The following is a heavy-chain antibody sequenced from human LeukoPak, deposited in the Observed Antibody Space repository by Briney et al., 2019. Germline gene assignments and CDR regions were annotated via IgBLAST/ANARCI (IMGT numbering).Heavy chain of an antibody. J-gene: IGHJ4*02. CDR3: ARGLGYSYGYGDYFDY. V-gene: IGHV3-21*01. D-gene: IGHD5-18*01. CDR2: ISSSSSYI. CDR1: GFTFSSYS. Sequence: GGSLRLSCAASGFTFSSYSMNWVRQAPGKGLEWVSSISSSSSYIYYADSVKGRFTISRGNAKNSLYLQMNSLRAEDTAVYYCARGLGYSYGYGDYFDYWGQGTLVTVSS.